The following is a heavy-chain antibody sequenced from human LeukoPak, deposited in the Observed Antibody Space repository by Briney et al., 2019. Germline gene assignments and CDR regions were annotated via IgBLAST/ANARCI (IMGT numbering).Heavy chain of an antibody. CDR1: GFTFSSYA. Sequence: GGSLRLSCAASGFTFSSYAMHWVRQAPGKGLEWVGRIKTKSEGGTTGYSAPVKGRFIISRDDSKNTLYLQMNSLKTEDTAVYYCTTDAGMTSGFDYWGPGTLVAVSS. CDR3: TTDAGMTSGFDY. V-gene: IGHV3-15*01. CDR2: IKTKSEGGTT. D-gene: IGHD1-20*01. J-gene: IGHJ4*02.